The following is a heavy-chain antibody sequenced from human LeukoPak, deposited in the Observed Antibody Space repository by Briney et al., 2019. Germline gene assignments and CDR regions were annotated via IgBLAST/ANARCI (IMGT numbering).Heavy chain of an antibody. V-gene: IGHV1-2*02. CDR2: IDPVSGGT. CDR1: GYTFTGYY. J-gene: IGHJ4*02. CDR3: ARVPGPYTTSRFDY. D-gene: IGHD2-2*02. Sequence: GASVRVSCKTSGYTFTGYYLHWVRQAPGQGLEWMGRIDPVSGGTHYAQKFQVRVTVTRDTSITTVYMELSGLTSDDTAVYYCARVPGPYTTSRFDYWGQGTLVTVSS.